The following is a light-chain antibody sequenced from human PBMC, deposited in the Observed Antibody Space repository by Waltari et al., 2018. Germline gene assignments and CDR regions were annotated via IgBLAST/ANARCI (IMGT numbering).Light chain of an antibody. V-gene: IGLV2-14*01. J-gene: IGLJ1*01. CDR1: NSDIGGFDY. Sequence: QSALTQPASVSGSPGQSITISCTGTNSDIGGFDYVSWYQQYPGEIPRLLIFYVNDRPSGVSLRFSGSKSGNTASLTISGLRAEDEADYYCSSYSSRNTLLFGSGTRVTVL. CDR3: SSYSSRNTLL. CDR2: YVN.